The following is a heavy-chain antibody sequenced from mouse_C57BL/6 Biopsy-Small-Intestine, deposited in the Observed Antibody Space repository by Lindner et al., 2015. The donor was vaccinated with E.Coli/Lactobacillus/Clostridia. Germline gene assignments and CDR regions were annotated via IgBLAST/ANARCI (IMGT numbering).Heavy chain of an antibody. Sequence: VQLQESGAELVKPGVSVKLSCTASGFNIKDYSMHWVKQRTEQGLEWIGRIDPDGGETKYAPKFQGKATITADTSSSTAYMQLSSLTSEDSAIYFCAREGAYYSNYVGYAMDYWGQGTSVTVSS. CDR3: AREGAYYSNYVGYAMDY. CDR1: GFNIKDYS. J-gene: IGHJ4*01. V-gene: IGHV14-2*01. CDR2: IDPDGGET. D-gene: IGHD2-5*01.